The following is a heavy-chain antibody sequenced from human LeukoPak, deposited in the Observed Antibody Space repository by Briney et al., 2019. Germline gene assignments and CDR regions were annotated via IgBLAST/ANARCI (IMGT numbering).Heavy chain of an antibody. CDR3: AREYLRYDSSGYYYRYFDY. V-gene: IGHV3-48*01. D-gene: IGHD3-22*01. J-gene: IGHJ4*02. CDR1: GFTFSYYS. CDR2: ISDSSSTI. Sequence: GGSLRLSCAASGFTFSYYSMNWVRQAPGKGLEWVSYISDSSSTIFYADSVKGRFTISRDNAKNSLYLQMNSLRAEDTAVYYCAREYLRYDSSGYYYRYFDYWGQGTLVTVSS.